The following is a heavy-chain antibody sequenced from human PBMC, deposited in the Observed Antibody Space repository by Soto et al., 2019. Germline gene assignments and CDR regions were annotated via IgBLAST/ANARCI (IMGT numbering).Heavy chain of an antibody. D-gene: IGHD4-17*01. CDR3: ARKGYYMTPVPRPCSDP. CDR1: GGSVSSGSYY. CDR2: IYYSGST. Sequence: SETLSLTCTVSGGSVSSGSYYWSWIRQHPGKGLEWIGYIYYSGSTNYNPSLKSRVTISVDTSKNQFSLKLSSVTAADTAVFFCARKGYYMTPVPRPCSDPWAQGTLATVPS. J-gene: IGHJ5*02. V-gene: IGHV4-61*01.